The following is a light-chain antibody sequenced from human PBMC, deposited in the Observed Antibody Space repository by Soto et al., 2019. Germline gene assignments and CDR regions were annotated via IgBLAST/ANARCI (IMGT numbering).Light chain of an antibody. J-gene: IGKJ3*01. CDR1: QGISNF. V-gene: IGKV1-27*01. Sequence: DIQMTQSPSSLSASVGDRVTITCRASQGISNFLAWFQQKPGKVPKLLIYAASTLQSGVPSRFSGSGSGTDFTLTIGSLQPEDVETYYCQKHNGGFGPGTKVDIK. CDR3: QKHNGG. CDR2: AAS.